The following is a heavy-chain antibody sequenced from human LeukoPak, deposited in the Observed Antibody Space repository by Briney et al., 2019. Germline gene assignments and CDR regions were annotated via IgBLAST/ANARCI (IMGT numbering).Heavy chain of an antibody. CDR3: ARAPSEIGGYYPEYFRH. D-gene: IGHD3-22*01. J-gene: IGHJ1*01. Sequence: GGSLRLSCAASRFTFSSYWMHWVRQAPGKGLVWVSRIKSDGSTNYADSVKGRFTISRDNAKNTLSLQMNSLRAEDTGVYYCARAPSEIGGYYPEYFRHWGQGTLVTVSS. V-gene: IGHV3-74*01. CDR2: IKSDGST. CDR1: RFTFSSYW.